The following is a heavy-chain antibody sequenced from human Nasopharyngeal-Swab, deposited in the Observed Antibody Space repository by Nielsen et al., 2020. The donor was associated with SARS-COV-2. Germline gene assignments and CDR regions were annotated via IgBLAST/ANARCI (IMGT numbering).Heavy chain of an antibody. V-gene: IGHV3-30-3*01. CDR1: GFTFSSYA. J-gene: IGHJ4*02. D-gene: IGHD4-17*01. Sequence: GGSLRLSCAASGFTFSSYAMHWVRQVPGKGLEWVAVISYDGSNKYYADSVKGRFTISRDNSKNTLYLQMNSLRAEDTAVYYCANLYGDIYLDYWGQGTLVTVSS. CDR3: ANLYGDIYLDY. CDR2: ISYDGSNK.